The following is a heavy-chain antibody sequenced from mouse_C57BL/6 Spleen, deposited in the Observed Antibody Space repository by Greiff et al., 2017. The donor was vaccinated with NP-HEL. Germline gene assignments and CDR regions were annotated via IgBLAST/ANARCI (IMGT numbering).Heavy chain of an antibody. J-gene: IGHJ2*01. V-gene: IGHV1-4*01. Sequence: VQLQQSGAELARPGASVKMSCKASGYTFTSYTMHWVKQRPGQGLEWIGYINPSSGYTKSNQKFKDKSTLTADKSSSTAYMQLSSLTSEDSAVYYWAREGNGNFYFDYWGQGTTLTVSS. CDR1: GYTFTSYT. CDR3: AREGNGNFYFDY. D-gene: IGHD2-1*01. CDR2: INPSSGYT.